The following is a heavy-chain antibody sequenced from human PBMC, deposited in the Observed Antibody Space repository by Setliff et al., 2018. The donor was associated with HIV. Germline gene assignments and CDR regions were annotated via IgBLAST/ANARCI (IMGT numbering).Heavy chain of an antibody. V-gene: IGHV4-34*01. CDR1: GGSFSDYY. CDR2: VNRGRRT. J-gene: IGHJ5*02. CDR3: ASSSGWYGAAQFDP. D-gene: IGHD6-19*01. Sequence: PSETLSLTCALYGGSFSDYYWSWIRQPPGMGLEWIGEVNRGRRTNYNSSLKSRVTISIDTSRNQFSLTVSSVTAADTAVYYCASSSGWYGAAQFDPWGQGTRVTVSS.